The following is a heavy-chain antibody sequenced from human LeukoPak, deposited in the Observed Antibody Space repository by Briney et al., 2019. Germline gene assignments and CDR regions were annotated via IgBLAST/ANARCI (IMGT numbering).Heavy chain of an antibody. D-gene: IGHD3-22*01. J-gene: IGHJ4*02. Sequence: GGSLRLSCAASGFTVSSNYMSWVRQAPGKGLEWVSVIYSGGSTYYADSVKGRFTISRDNSKNTLYLQMNSLRAEDTAVYYCAREYYYDSSGYWVYWGQGTLVTVSS. V-gene: IGHV3-53*01. CDR2: IYSGGST. CDR3: AREYYYDSSGYWVY. CDR1: GFTVSSNY.